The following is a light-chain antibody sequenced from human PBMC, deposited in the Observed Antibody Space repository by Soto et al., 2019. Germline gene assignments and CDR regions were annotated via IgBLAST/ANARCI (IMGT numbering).Light chain of an antibody. J-gene: IGLJ1*01. V-gene: IGLV1-47*02. Sequence: QSVLTQPPSASGTPGQWVTISCSGSSSNIGSNYVYWYQQLPGTASKLLIYSNNQRPSGVPDRFSGSKSGTSASLAISGLRSEDEADYYCAAWDDSLSGSYVFGTGTQLTVL. CDR1: SSNIGSNY. CDR2: SNN. CDR3: AAWDDSLSGSYV.